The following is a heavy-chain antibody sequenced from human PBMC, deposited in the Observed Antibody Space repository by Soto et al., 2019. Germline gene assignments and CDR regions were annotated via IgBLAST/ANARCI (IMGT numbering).Heavy chain of an antibody. CDR1: GGSISSYY. CDR3: ARINCSGGSCYSASAFDY. V-gene: IGHV4-59*01. J-gene: IGHJ4*02. CDR2: IYYSGST. D-gene: IGHD2-15*01. Sequence: SETLSLTCTVSGGSISSYYWSWIRQPPGKGLEWIGYIYYSGSTNYNPSLKSRVTISVDTPKNQFSLKLSSVTAADTAVYYCARINCSGGSCYSASAFDYWGQGTLVTVSS.